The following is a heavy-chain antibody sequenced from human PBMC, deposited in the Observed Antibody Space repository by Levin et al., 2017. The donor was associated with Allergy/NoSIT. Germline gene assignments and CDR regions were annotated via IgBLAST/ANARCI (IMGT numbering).Heavy chain of an antibody. V-gene: IGHV3-30*18. CDR1: GFTFSYYG. D-gene: IGHD1-14*01. J-gene: IGHJ4*02. CDR2: ISYDGSNK. CDR3: AKNPTGLDSNKPKESDS. Sequence: LSLTCAASGFTFSYYGMHWVRQAPGKGLEWVAVISYDGSNKYYADSVKGRFTISRDNSKNTLYLQMNSLRAEDTAVYYCAKNPTGLDSNKPKESDSWGQGTLVTVSS.